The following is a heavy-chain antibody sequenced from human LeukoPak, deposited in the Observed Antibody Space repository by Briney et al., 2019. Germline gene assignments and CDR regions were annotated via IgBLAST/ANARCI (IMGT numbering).Heavy chain of an antibody. CDR2: ISGSGSST. D-gene: IGHD3-10*01. V-gene: IGHV3-23*01. Sequence: PGGSLRLSCAASVFTFSSFAISWVRQAPGKGLDWVSAISGSGSSTSYADSVKGRFTISRDNSKNTLYLQMNSLRAEDTAVYYFSTNLTAGGHRFDYWGQGTLVTVSS. CDR1: VFTFSSFA. J-gene: IGHJ4*02. CDR3: STNLTAGGHRFDY.